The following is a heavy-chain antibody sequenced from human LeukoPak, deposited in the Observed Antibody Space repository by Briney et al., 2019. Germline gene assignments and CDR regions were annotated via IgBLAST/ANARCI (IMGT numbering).Heavy chain of an antibody. CDR3: ARILDSAWGELGY. J-gene: IGHJ4*02. Sequence: PGGSLRLSCAASGFSVSASYMSWVRQAPGKGLESVSVISNEGATYYADSVKGRFTISRDNSKNTLYLQMNSLRAEDTAVYYCARILDSAWGELGYWGQGTLVTVSS. V-gene: IGHV3-53*05. CDR1: GFSVSASY. CDR2: ISNEGAT. D-gene: IGHD6-19*01.